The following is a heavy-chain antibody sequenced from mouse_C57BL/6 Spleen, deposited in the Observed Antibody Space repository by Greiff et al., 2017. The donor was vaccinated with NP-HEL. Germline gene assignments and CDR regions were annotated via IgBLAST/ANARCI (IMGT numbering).Heavy chain of an antibody. J-gene: IGHJ4*01. CDR3: ASYYGYDGFYAMDY. Sequence: VKLQESGPGLVQPSQSLSITCTVSGFSLTSYGVHWVRQSPGKGLEWLGVIWSGGSTDYNAAFISRLSISKDNSKSQVFFKMNSLQADDTAIYYCASYYGYDGFYAMDYWGQGTSVTVSS. V-gene: IGHV2-2*01. D-gene: IGHD2-2*01. CDR2: IWSGGST. CDR1: GFSLTSYG.